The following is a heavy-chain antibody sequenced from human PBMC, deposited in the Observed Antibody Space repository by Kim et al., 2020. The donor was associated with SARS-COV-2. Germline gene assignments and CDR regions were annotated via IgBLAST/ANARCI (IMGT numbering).Heavy chain of an antibody. CDR3: GRGKSEIYAMDV. Sequence: GGSLRLSCAASGFTFNNYDMSWVRQAPGKALEWVSSVTGSGSSTHYADSVKGRFTISRDNSKNTLYLQMNSLRAEDTAVYYCGRGKSEIYAMDVWGQGTT. J-gene: IGHJ6*02. CDR2: VTGSGSST. CDR1: GFTFNNYD. V-gene: IGHV3-23*01.